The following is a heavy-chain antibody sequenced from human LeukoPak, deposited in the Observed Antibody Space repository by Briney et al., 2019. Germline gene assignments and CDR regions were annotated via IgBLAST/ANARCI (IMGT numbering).Heavy chain of an antibody. CDR3: AKDRPTVYSSSWLHFLDS. V-gene: IGHV3-7*03. J-gene: IGHJ4*02. CDR2: IKQDGSEK. CDR1: GFTFSSYW. D-gene: IGHD6-13*01. Sequence: PGGSLRLSCAASGFTFSSYWMSWVRQAPGKGLEWVANIKQDGSEKYYVDSVKGRFTISRDNAKNSLYLQMNSLRADDMAVYYCAKDRPTVYSSSWLHFLDSWGQGTLVTVSS.